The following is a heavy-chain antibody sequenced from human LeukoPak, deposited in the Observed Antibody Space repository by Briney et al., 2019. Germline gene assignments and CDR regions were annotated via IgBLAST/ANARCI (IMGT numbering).Heavy chain of an antibody. D-gene: IGHD6-19*01. V-gene: IGHV3-9*01. CDR2: ISWKSGSI. CDR1: GFTFDDYA. CDR3: AKAPYSSGWYLYGMDV. J-gene: IGHJ6*02. Sequence: GGSLRLSCAASGFTFDDYAMHWVRQAPGKGLEWVSGISWKSGSIGYADSVKGRFTISRDNAKNSLYLQMNSLRAEDTALYYCAKAPYSSGWYLYGMDVWGQGTTVTVSS.